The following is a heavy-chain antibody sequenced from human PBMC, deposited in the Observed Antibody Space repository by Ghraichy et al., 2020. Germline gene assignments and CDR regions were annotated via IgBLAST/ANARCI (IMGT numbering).Heavy chain of an antibody. Sequence: GESLNISCAASGFTVSSNYMSWVRQAPGKGLEWVSVIYSGGSTYYADSVKGRFTISRDNSKNTLYLQMNSLRSEDTAVYYCARVPGIAAAGTGVGWFDPWGQGTLVTVSS. D-gene: IGHD6-13*01. CDR2: IYSGGST. V-gene: IGHV3-53*01. CDR1: GFTVSSNY. J-gene: IGHJ5*02. CDR3: ARVPGIAAAGTGVGWFDP.